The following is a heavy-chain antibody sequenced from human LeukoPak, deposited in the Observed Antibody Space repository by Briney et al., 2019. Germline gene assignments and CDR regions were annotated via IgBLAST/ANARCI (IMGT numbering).Heavy chain of an antibody. CDR3: ARGPLVLRFLEWSFGRGNFDY. Sequence: GGSLRLSCAASGFTFSSYWMSWVRQAPGKGLEWVANIKQDGSEKYYVDSVKGRFTISRDNAKNSLYLQMNSLRAEDTAVYYCARGPLVLRFLEWSFGRGNFDYWGQGTLVTVSS. D-gene: IGHD3-3*01. CDR2: IKQDGSEK. V-gene: IGHV3-7*01. J-gene: IGHJ4*02. CDR1: GFTFSSYW.